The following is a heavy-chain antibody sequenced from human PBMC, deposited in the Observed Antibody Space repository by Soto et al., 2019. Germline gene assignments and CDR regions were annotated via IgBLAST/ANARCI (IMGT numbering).Heavy chain of an antibody. CDR2: ISSSSSTI. Sequence: EVQLVESGGGLVQPGGPLNLSCAASGFTFSSISMNWVGRAPGRGLEWVSYISSSSSTIYYADSVKGRFTISRDNAKNSLYLQMNSLRDEDTAVYYCARDWNLVVIDGRDYWGQGTLVTVSS. CDR1: GFTFSSIS. J-gene: IGHJ4*02. V-gene: IGHV3-48*02. D-gene: IGHD2-8*02. CDR3: ARDWNLVVIDGRDY.